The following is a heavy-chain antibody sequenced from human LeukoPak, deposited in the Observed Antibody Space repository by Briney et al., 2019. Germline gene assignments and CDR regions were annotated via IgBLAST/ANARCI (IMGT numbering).Heavy chain of an antibody. J-gene: IGHJ5*02. V-gene: IGHV4-59*08. CDR3: ARAHRIMITFGGVYWFDP. CDR1: GGSISSYY. D-gene: IGHD3-16*01. CDR2: IYYSGST. Sequence: SETLSLTCTVSGGSISSYYWSWIRQPPGKGLEWIGYIYYSGSTNYNPSLKSRVTISVDTSKNQFSLKLSSVTAADTAVYYCARAHRIMITFGGVYWFDPWGQGTLVTVSS.